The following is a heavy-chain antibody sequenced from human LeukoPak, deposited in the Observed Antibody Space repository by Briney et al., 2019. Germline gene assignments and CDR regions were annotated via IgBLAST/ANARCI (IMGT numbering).Heavy chain of an antibody. D-gene: IGHD3-10*01. CDR1: GFTFSSYA. J-gene: IGHJ4*02. V-gene: IGHV3-30*01. CDR3: ARGSVLLWFGEFD. CDR2: ISYDGSEK. Sequence: GGSLRLSCAASGFTFSSYAMHWVREAPGKGLEWVAVISYDGSEKYYADSVKGRFTISRDNSKNTLYLQMNSLRAEDTAVYYCARGSVLLWFGEFDWGQGTLVTVSS.